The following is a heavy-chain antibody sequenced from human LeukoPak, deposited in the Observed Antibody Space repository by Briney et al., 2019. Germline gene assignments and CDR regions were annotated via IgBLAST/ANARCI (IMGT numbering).Heavy chain of an antibody. CDR3: AKTTTGYSSGRFPGWPVDY. V-gene: IGHV3-23*01. J-gene: IGHJ4*02. CDR1: GFTFRSYA. CDR2: IFGSGGST. Sequence: GGSLRLSCAASGFTFRSYAMYWVRQAPGKGLEWVSGIFGSGGSTHYADSVKGRFTISRDNSKNTVYLQMNSLRAEDTAVYYCAKTTTGYSSGRFPGWPVDYWGQGTLVTVSS. D-gene: IGHD6-19*01.